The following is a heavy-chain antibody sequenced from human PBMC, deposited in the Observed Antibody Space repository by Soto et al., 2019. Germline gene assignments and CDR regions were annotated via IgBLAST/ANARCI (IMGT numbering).Heavy chain of an antibody. Sequence: ASVKVSCKTSGYTFSNYAISWVRQAPGQGLEWMGWVSPYNGNANYTEKFQGRVSMTTDTSTTTAYMELTSLTSDDTAIYYCARAISLIIAAPAYWRQRTLVTVSS. V-gene: IGHV1-18*04. CDR1: GYTFSNYA. CDR2: VSPYNGNA. J-gene: IGHJ4*02. CDR3: ARAISLIIAAPAY. D-gene: IGHD3-3*01.